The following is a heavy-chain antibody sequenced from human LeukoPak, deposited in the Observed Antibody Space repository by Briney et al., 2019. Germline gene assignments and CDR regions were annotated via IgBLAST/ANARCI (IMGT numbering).Heavy chain of an antibody. CDR2: ISGSGGST. CDR1: GFTFSAYA. J-gene: IGHJ5*02. CDR3: AKALAYGDYVGWFDP. Sequence: GGSLRLSCAASGFTFSAYAMSWVRQTPGKGLEWVSAISGSGGSTYYADSVKGRFTISRDNSKNTLYLQMNSLRAEDTAVYYCAKALAYGDYVGWFDPWGQGTLVTVSS. V-gene: IGHV3-23*01. D-gene: IGHD4-17*01.